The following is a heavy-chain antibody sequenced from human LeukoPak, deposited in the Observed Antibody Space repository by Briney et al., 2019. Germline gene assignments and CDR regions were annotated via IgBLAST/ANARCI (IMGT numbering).Heavy chain of an antibody. CDR1: GFTFSSYW. CDR2: IKSKTDGGTT. CDR3: TTVDLIWDYYDSSGYYLNDAFDI. D-gene: IGHD3-22*01. V-gene: IGHV3-15*01. J-gene: IGHJ3*02. Sequence: PGGSLRLSCTASGFTFSSYWMDWVRQAPGKGLEWVGRIKSKTDGGTTDYAAPVKGRFTISRDDSKNTLYLQMNSLKTEDTAVYYCTTVDLIWDYYDSSGYYLNDAFDIWGQGTMVTVSS.